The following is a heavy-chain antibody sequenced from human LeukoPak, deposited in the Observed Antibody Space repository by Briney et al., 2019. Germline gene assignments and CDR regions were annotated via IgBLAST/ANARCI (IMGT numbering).Heavy chain of an antibody. CDR3: ARDRVGATHFDY. Sequence: SETLFLTCGVYGGSLSDHNWDWIRQPPGKGLEWIGEINHSGSTNYNPSLKSRVTISVDTSKNQFSLKLSSVTAADTAVYYCARDRVGATHFDYWGQGTLVTVSS. D-gene: IGHD1-26*01. CDR2: INHSGST. J-gene: IGHJ4*02. V-gene: IGHV4-34*01. CDR1: GGSLSDHN.